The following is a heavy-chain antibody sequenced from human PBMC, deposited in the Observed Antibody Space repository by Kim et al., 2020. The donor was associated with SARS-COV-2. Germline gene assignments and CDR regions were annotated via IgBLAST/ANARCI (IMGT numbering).Heavy chain of an antibody. D-gene: IGHD2-8*02. V-gene: IGHV1-8*01. J-gene: IGHJ4*02. CDR3: MRRFWWSGGPNSGGKAY. CDR1: GYDFINSD. CDR2: VNPTSGSA. Sequence: ASVKVSCTTSGYDFINSDINWVRQAPGQGLEWMGWVNPTSGSADYALNFRGRVIMTRDASTGTAYMELRRLTSDDAAMYYCMRRFWWSGGPNSGGKAYWGQGTQVTVSS.